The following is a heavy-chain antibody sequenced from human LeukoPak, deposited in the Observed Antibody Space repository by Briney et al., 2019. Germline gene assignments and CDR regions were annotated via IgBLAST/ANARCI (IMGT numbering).Heavy chain of an antibody. Sequence: PSETLSLTCAVSVGSISSGGYSWRWIRQPPGKGLEWIGYIYHSGSTYYNPSLKSRVTISVDRSKNQFSLKLSSVTAADTAVYYCARDGHGSGPHRVIDPWGQGTLVTVSS. CDR1: VGSISSGGYS. D-gene: IGHD3-3*01. CDR2: IYHSGST. J-gene: IGHJ5*02. CDR3: ARDGHGSGPHRVIDP. V-gene: IGHV4-30-2*01.